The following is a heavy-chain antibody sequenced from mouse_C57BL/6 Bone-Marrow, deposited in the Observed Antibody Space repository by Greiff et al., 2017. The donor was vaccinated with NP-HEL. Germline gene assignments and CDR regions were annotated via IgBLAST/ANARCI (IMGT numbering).Heavy chain of an antibody. Sequence: VKLQESGPGLVQPSQSLSITCTVSGFSLTSYGVHWVRQSPGKGLEWLGVIWCGGSTDYNAAFISRLSISKDNSKSQVFFKMNSLQADDTAIYYCASFYDYDYAMDYWGQGTSVTVSS. CDR3: ASFYDYDYAMDY. D-gene: IGHD2-4*01. J-gene: IGHJ4*01. CDR2: IWCGGST. CDR1: GFSLTSYG. V-gene: IGHV2-2*01.